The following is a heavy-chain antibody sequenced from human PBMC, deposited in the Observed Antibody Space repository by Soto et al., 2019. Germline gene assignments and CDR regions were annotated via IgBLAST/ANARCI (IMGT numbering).Heavy chain of an antibody. D-gene: IGHD5-12*01. Sequence: SETLSLTCTVPGGSISSYYWSWIRQPPGKGLEWIGYIYYSGSTNYNPSLKSRVTISVDTSKNQFSLKLSSVTAADTAVYYCARLLSEYSGYDDFDYWGQGTLVTVSS. V-gene: IGHV4-59*08. CDR2: IYYSGST. CDR1: GGSISSYY. CDR3: ARLLSEYSGYDDFDY. J-gene: IGHJ4*02.